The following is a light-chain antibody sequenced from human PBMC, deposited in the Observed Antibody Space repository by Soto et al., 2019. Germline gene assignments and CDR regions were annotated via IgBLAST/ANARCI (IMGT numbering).Light chain of an antibody. J-gene: IGKJ1*01. CDR2: GVS. CDR3: QQRTNSPPWT. CDR1: QNISTY. V-gene: IGKV3-11*01. Sequence: EIVSTQSPGTLSLSPGEGASLSCRASQNISTYLAWYQQRPGQVPRLLIYGVSKRAPAIPPRFSGSGSGTDFTLSVSGLETEDFATYYCQQRTNSPPWTFGQGTKVDIK.